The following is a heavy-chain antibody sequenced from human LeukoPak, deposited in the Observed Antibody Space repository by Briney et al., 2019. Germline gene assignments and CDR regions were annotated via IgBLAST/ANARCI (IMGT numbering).Heavy chain of an antibody. Sequence: PGGSLRLSCAASGFTFSSYAMHWVRQAPGKGLEWVAVISYDGSNKYYADSVKGRFTISRDNSKNTLYLQMNSLRAEDTAVYYCARDFRGYSSSWYSHFDYWGQGTLVTVSS. D-gene: IGHD6-13*01. CDR2: ISYDGSNK. CDR3: ARDFRGYSSSWYSHFDY. CDR1: GFTFSSYA. V-gene: IGHV3-30-3*01. J-gene: IGHJ4*02.